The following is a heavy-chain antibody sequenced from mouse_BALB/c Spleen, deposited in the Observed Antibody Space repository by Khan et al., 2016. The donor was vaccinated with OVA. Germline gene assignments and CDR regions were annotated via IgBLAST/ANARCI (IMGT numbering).Heavy chain of an antibody. Sequence: VQLQESGAELVRPWSSMKLSCKDSGYAFSNYWTNWVKLGPAQGLEWIGQIYPGDGNTNYNGKFKDKATLTADKSTSPAFLQFNSLTTEDSAVEFCARRWYDFFAYWGQGTLVTVSA. V-gene: IGHV1-80*01. J-gene: IGHJ3*01. CDR1: GYAFSNYW. CDR3: ARRWYDFFAY. D-gene: IGHD2-14*01. CDR2: IYPGDGNT.